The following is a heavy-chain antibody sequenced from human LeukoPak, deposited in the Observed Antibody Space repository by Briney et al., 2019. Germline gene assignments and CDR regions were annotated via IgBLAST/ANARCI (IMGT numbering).Heavy chain of an antibody. Sequence: PSETLSLTCTVSGGSISSYYRSWIRQPPGKGLEWIGYIYYSGSTNYNPSLKSRVTISVDTSKNQFSLKLSSVTAADTAVYYCARVGLFVVRGVNPPYYFDYWGQGTLVTVSS. J-gene: IGHJ4*02. CDR3: ARVGLFVVRGVNPPYYFDY. CDR2: IYYSGST. V-gene: IGHV4-59*01. D-gene: IGHD3-10*01. CDR1: GGSISSYY.